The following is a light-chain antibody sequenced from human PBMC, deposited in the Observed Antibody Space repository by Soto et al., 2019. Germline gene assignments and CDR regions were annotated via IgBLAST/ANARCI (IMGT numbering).Light chain of an antibody. V-gene: IGKV3-15*01. J-gene: IGKJ2*01. CDR1: QSASSS. CDR2: DSS. Sequence: EIAMTQSPATLSVSPEEGATLSCRASQSASSSLAWYQQKPGQAPRLLIYDSSNRASGVPARFSGSGAGTEFTLTISSLQSEDFAVYYCHRYNSWPYTFGEGTKLEI. CDR3: HRYNSWPYT.